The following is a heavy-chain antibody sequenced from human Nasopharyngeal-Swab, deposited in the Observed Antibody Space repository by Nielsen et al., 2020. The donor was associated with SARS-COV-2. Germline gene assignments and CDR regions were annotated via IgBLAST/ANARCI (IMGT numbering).Heavy chain of an antibody. CDR3: AKELTHDYGDYNY. CDR1: GFTFSSYA. V-gene: IGHV3-23*01. Sequence: GESLKISCAASGFTFSSYAVSWVRQAPGKGLEWVSAISGSGGSTYYADSVKGRFTISRDNSKNTLYLQMNSLRAEDTAVYYCAKELTHDYGDYNYWGQGTLVTVSS. J-gene: IGHJ4*02. D-gene: IGHD4-17*01. CDR2: ISGSGGST.